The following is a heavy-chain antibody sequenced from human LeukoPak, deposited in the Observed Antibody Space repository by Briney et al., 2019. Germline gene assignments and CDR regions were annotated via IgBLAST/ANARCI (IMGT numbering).Heavy chain of an antibody. CDR2: ISYDGSNK. D-gene: IGHD2-15*01. Sequence: GRSLRLSCAASGFTFSSYAMHWVRQAPGKGLEWVAVISYDGSNKYYADSVKGRFTISRDNSKNTLYLQMNSLRAEDTAVYYCASAPTPSDYWGQGTLVTVSS. V-gene: IGHV3-30-3*01. J-gene: IGHJ4*02. CDR1: GFTFSSYA. CDR3: ASAPTPSDY.